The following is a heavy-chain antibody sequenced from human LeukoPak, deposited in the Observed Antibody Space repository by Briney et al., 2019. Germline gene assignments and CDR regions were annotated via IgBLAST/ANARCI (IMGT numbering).Heavy chain of an antibody. CDR3: ARRPGN. CDR1: GFTFSSYA. J-gene: IGHJ4*02. D-gene: IGHD1-14*01. CDR2: ISGSGGST. V-gene: IGHV3-23*01. Sequence: GGSLRLSCAASGFTFSSYAMSWVRQAPGKGLEWVSTISGSGGSTYYADSVKGRFTISRDSSKNTLFLQMNDLTVEDTARYYCARRPGNWGQGILVTVSS.